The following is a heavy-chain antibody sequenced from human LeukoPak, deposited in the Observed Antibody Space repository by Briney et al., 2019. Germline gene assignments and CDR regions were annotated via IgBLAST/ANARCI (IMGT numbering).Heavy chain of an antibody. CDR1: GGSISSYY. CDR2: IYYSGST. V-gene: IGHV4-59*01. Sequence: SETLSLTCTVSGGSISSYYWSWIRQPPGKGLEWIGYIYYSGSTNYNPSLKSRVTISVDTSKNQFSLKLSSVTAADTAVYYCARARWFDAWGQGTLVTVSS. J-gene: IGHJ5*02. CDR3: ARARWFDA.